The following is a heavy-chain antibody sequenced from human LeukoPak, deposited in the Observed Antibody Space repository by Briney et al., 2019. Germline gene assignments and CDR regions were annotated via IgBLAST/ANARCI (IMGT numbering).Heavy chain of an antibody. Sequence: GASVKVSCKASGYTFTGYYMHWVRQAPGQGLEWMGRINPNSGGTNYAQKFQGRVTMTRDTSISTAYMELSRLRSDDTAVYYCARDPPAAITYYGMDVWGQGTTVTVSS. V-gene: IGHV1-2*06. CDR1: GYTFTGYY. CDR3: ARDPPAAITYYGMDV. J-gene: IGHJ6*02. CDR2: INPNSGGT. D-gene: IGHD2-2*01.